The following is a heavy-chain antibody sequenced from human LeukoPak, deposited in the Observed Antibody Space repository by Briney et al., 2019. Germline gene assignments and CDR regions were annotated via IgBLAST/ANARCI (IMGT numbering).Heavy chain of an antibody. CDR1: GGSISSSSYY. D-gene: IGHD3-10*01. V-gene: IGHV4-39*07. J-gene: IGHJ5*02. CDR3: ARDGVLVRGVIKNWFDP. CDR2: IYTSGST. Sequence: SETLSLTCTVSGGSISSSSYYCGWIRQPPGKGLEWIGRIYTSGSTNYNPSLKSRVTISVDTSKNQFSLKLSSVTAADTAVYYCARDGVLVRGVIKNWFDPWGQGTLVTVSS.